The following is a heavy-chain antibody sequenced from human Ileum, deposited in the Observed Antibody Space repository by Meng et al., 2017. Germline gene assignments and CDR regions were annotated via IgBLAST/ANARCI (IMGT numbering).Heavy chain of an antibody. V-gene: IGHV1-69*01. CDR3: ARVNRYSSTWYFDY. CDR2: IIPIFGIA. Sequence: QVQRVQSGAEMKKPGSSVRVSCRAAGGTFSTYAISWVRQAPGQGLEWMGGIIPIFGIANYAQKFQGRITITADESTSTAYMELSSLRSEDTAVYYCARVNRYSSTWYFDYWGQGTLVTVSS. D-gene: IGHD6-13*01. CDR1: GGTFSTYA. J-gene: IGHJ4*02.